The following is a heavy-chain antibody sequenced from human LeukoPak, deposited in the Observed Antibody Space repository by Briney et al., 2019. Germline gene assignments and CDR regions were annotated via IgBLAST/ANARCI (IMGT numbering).Heavy chain of an antibody. J-gene: IGHJ4*02. CDR3: ARDLLWFGIDY. CDR2: IYYSGST. D-gene: IGHD3-10*01. CDR1: GGSISSGGYY. V-gene: IGHV4-31*03. Sequence: SETLSLTCTVSGGSISSGGYYWSWIRQHPGKGLEWIWYIYYSGSTYYNPSLKSRVTISVDTSKNQFSLKLSSVTAADTAVYYCARDLLWFGIDYWGQGTLVTVSS.